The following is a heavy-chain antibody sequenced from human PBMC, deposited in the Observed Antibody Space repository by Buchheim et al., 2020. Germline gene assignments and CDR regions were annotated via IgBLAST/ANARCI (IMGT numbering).Heavy chain of an antibody. Sequence: EVQLVESGGGLVQTGGSLRLSCAASGFTFKTYEMNWVRQAPGKGLEWVSYISTRATTKYYADSVKGRFSISRDNSKNTLYLQMNSLRAEDTAVYYCAIMGVGWYGNDYWGQGTL. CDR3: AIMGVGWYGNDY. D-gene: IGHD6-19*01. V-gene: IGHV3-48*03. J-gene: IGHJ4*02. CDR1: GFTFKTYE. CDR2: ISTRATTK.